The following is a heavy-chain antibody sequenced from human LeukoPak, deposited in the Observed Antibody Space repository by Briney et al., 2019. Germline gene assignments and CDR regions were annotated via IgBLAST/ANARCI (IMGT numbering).Heavy chain of an antibody. Sequence: ASVKVSCTASGYIFTIYGISWVRQAPGQGLEWMGWISTYNGDTNYAQKLQGRVTLTTDTSTSTAYMELRSLRSDDTAVYYCARAEYYFGSGSFCRYWGQGTLVTVSS. CDR1: GYIFTIYG. CDR2: ISTYNGDT. J-gene: IGHJ4*02. CDR3: ARAEYYFGSGSFCRY. D-gene: IGHD3-10*01. V-gene: IGHV1-18*01.